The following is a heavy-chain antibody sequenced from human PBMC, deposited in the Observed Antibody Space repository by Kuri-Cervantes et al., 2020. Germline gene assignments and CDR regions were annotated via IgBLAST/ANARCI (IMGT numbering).Heavy chain of an antibody. Sequence: GESLKISCAASGFTFSSYWMSWVRQAPGKGLEWVANIKQGGSEKYYVDSVKGRFTISRDNAKNSLYLQMNSLRAEDTAVYYCARIGGEPLWLFDYWGQGTLVTVSS. CDR3: ARIGGEPLWLFDY. CDR2: IKQGGSEK. J-gene: IGHJ4*02. D-gene: IGHD1-26*01. CDR1: GFTFSSYW. V-gene: IGHV3-7*01.